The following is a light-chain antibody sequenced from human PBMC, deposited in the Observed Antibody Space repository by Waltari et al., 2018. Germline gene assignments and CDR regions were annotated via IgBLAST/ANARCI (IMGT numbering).Light chain of an antibody. V-gene: IGKV3-15*01. Sequence: IVMTQSPATLSVSPGEGVTLSCRASQSVSGNLAWYQQRPGQAPRLLIYGASTRATGIPARFSGSGSGTEFTLTISSLQSEDFAVYYCHQYDHWPTFTFGQGTKLEI. J-gene: IGKJ2*01. CDR3: HQYDHWPTFT. CDR2: GAS. CDR1: QSVSGN.